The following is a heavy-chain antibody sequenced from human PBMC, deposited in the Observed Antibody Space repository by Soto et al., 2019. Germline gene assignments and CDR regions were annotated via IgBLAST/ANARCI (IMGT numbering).Heavy chain of an antibody. CDR2: IYWDDDK. CDR1: GFSFSIDGMG. D-gene: IGHD1-7*01. J-gene: IGHJ4*02. CDR3: AHVYWAASGTRYYFDY. Sequence: QMTLKESGPTLVKPTQTLTLTCTFSGFSFSIDGMGVGWIRQPPGKALEWLALIYWDDDKRFSPSQKSRLTITKDGSRNQVVLTLTNMDPADTATYYCAHVYWAASGTRYYFDYWGQGTLVTVSS. V-gene: IGHV2-5*02.